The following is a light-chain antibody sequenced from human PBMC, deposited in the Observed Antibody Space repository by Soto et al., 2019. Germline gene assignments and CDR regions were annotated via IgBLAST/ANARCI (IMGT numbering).Light chain of an antibody. V-gene: IGKV3D-15*01. CDR3: QQYNNWPPYP. CDR2: GAS. CDR1: QSVSSN. Sequence: EIVMTQSPATLSVSPGERATLSCRASQSVSSNLAWNQPNPGQAPRLLIYGASTRATGIPARSSGSGSGPEFTLTIRSLQAEDFAVYYCQQYNNWPPYPFRQGTNLEIK. J-gene: IGKJ2*01.